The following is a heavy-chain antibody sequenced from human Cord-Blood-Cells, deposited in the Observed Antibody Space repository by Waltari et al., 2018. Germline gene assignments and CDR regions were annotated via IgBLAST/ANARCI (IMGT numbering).Heavy chain of an antibody. CDR3: ARGRGNYDFWSGYYNY. CDR2: INHSGST. CDR1: GGSFSGYY. J-gene: IGHJ4*01. V-gene: IGHV4-34*01. Sequence: QVQLQQWGAGLLKPSETLSLTCAVYGGSFSGYYWSWIRQPPGKGLEWIGEINHSGSTNYNPSLKSRVTISVDTSKNQFSLKLSSVTAADTAVYYCARGRGNYDFWSGYYNYWGQEPWSPSPQ. D-gene: IGHD3-3*01.